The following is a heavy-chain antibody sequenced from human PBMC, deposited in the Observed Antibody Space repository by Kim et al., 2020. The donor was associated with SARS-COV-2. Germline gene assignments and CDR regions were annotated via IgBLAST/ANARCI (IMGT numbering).Heavy chain of an antibody. J-gene: IGHJ4*02. V-gene: IGHV3-30*18. Sequence: GGSLRLSCAASGFTFSSYGMHWVRQAPGKGLEWVAVTSYDGSKKYYADSVKGRFTISRDNSKNTLYLQMDSLRAEDTAVYYCAKGSAGLVSYWGQGTLVTVSS. D-gene: IGHD6-19*01. CDR2: TSYDGSKK. CDR3: AKGSAGLVSY. CDR1: GFTFSSYG.